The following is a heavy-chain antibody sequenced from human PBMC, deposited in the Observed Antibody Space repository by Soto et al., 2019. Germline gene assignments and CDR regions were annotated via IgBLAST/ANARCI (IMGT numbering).Heavy chain of an antibody. J-gene: IGHJ4*02. CDR1: GFTFSRYV. V-gene: IGHV3-30-3*01. Sequence: PGGSLRLSCAASGFTFSRYVMHSVRQAPGKGLEWVAVISYDGSNKHYADSVKGRFTISRDNSQNTLYLQMSSLRAEDTAVYYCARSYCGDDCALDYWGQGTLVTVSS. D-gene: IGHD2-21*02. CDR2: ISYDGSNK. CDR3: ARSYCGDDCALDY.